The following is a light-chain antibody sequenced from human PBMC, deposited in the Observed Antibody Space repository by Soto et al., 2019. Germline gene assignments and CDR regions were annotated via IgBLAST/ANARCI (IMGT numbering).Light chain of an antibody. CDR2: GAS. CDR1: QSVSSN. CDR3: QQYNNWPSIT. V-gene: IGKV3-15*01. Sequence: EIVMTQSPPTLSVSPGERATLSCRASQSVSSNLAWYQQKPGQAPRLLIYGASTRATGIPARFSGSGSGTDFTLTISSLQSEDFAVYYCQQYNNWPSITFGQGTRLDIK. J-gene: IGKJ5*01.